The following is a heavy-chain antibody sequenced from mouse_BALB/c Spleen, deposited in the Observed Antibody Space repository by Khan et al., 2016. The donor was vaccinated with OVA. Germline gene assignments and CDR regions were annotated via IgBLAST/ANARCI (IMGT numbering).Heavy chain of an antibody. CDR3: ARVDGGDFDY. CDR2: ISYSGNT. V-gene: IGHV3-2*02. D-gene: IGHD2-3*01. Sequence: VQLKQSEPGLVKPSQSLSLTCTVTGYSIASDYAWNWIRQFPGNKLEWMGFISYSGNTNYNPSLKSRISITRDTSKNQFFLQLNSVTSEDTATXDCARVDGGDFDYWGQGTTLTVSS. CDR1: GYSIASDYA. J-gene: IGHJ2*01.